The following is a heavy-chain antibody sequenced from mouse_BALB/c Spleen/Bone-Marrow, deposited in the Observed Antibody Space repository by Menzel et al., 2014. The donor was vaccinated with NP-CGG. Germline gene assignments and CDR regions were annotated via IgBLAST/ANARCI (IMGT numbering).Heavy chain of an antibody. Sequence: VQLKQSGPVLVKPGASVKMSCKASGYTSINDVMHWVKQKPGQGLEWTGYIKPYYDVTKYNEKFKGKATLTSDKSSSTAYMELSSLTSCCVAVFFSPLLLPFDYWGLLSTLTVSS. CDR1: GYTSINDV. V-gene: IGHV1-14*01. CDR3: PLLLPFDY. CDR2: IKPYYDVT. D-gene: IGHD3-3*01. J-gene: IGHJ2*01.